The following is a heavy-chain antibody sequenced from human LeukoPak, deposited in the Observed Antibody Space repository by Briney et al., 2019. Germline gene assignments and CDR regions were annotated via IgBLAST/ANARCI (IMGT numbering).Heavy chain of an antibody. J-gene: IGHJ4*02. CDR3: VSGIGWLPDY. CDR1: AGFTFSDYW. V-gene: IGHV3-7*03. CDR2: IKQDGREK. Sequence: GGSLRLSCAAPAGFTFSDYWMNWVRQAPGKGLEWVAIIKQDGREKLYVDSVKGRFTISRDNAKSSLYLQMNSLRAEDTAVYYCVSGIGWLPDYWGQGTLVTVSS. D-gene: IGHD6-19*01.